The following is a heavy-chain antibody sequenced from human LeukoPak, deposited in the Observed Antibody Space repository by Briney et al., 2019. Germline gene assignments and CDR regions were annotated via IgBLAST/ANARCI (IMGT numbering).Heavy chain of an antibody. D-gene: IGHD6-13*01. CDR2: IDPADSYT. Sequence: GESLKISCKGSGYSFTYYWIAWVRQMPGKGLEWMGIIDPADSYTKYSPSFQGQVTISADKSISTAYLQWSSLKALDTAMYYCARLRGDSSSWYYFDHWGQGTLVTVSS. V-gene: IGHV5-51*01. J-gene: IGHJ4*02. CDR1: GYSFTYYW. CDR3: ARLRGDSSSWYYFDH.